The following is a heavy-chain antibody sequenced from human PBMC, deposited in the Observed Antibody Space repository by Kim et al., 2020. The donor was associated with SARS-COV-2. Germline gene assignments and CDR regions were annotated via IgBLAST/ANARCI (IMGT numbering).Heavy chain of an antibody. D-gene: IGHD3-22*01. CDR2: IKQDGSEK. CDR1: GFTFSSYW. Sequence: GGSLRLSCAASGFTFSSYWMSWVRQAPGKGLEWVANIKQDGSEKYYVDSVKGRFTISRDNAKNSLYLQMNSLRAEDTAVYYCYLYYYDSSGYYGDYWGQGTLVTVSS. V-gene: IGHV3-7*03. CDR3: YLYYYDSSGYYGDY. J-gene: IGHJ4*02.